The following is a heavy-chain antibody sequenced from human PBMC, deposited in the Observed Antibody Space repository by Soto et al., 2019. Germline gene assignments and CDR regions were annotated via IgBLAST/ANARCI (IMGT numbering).Heavy chain of an antibody. J-gene: IGHJ3*02. CDR3: ARDRLWAFDI. D-gene: IGHD3-16*01. V-gene: IGHV3-48*01. Sequence: VGSLRLSCAASGFTFSSYSMNWVRQAPGKGLEWVSYIGGGASLYADSVQGRFTISRDNAKNSLYLQMNSLRAEDTAVYYCARDRLWAFDIWGQGTMVTVSS. CDR1: GFTFSSYS. CDR2: IGGGAS.